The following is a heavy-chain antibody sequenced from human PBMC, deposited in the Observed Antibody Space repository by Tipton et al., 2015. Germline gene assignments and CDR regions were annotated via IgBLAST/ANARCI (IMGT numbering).Heavy chain of an antibody. V-gene: IGHV4-39*01. CDR2: ISYSGSI. D-gene: IGHD6-13*01. CDR1: GDSISSSSYY. J-gene: IGHJ4*02. Sequence: TLSLTCAISGDSISSSSYYWGWIRQPPGKGLEWIGSISYSGSIYYNPSLKSRVTMSVGSSKTHFSLNLNTVTAADTAVYYCARHGSGWYYFDYCGQGILVTVSS. CDR3: ARHGSGWYYFDY.